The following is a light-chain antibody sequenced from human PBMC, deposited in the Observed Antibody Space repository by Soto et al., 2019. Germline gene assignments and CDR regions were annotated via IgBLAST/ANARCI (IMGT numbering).Light chain of an antibody. CDR2: EVS. CDR3: SSYSPSSLL. V-gene: IGLV2-14*01. Sequence: QSALTQPASVSGSPGETITNSCTGTSNDVGGYGYVSWYRQYAGKAPTLMVSEVSYRPSGVSDRFSGSKSGTTAFLTISGLQTEDEGHYYCSSYSPSSLLFGGGTKLTVL. CDR1: SNDVGGYGY. J-gene: IGLJ3*02.